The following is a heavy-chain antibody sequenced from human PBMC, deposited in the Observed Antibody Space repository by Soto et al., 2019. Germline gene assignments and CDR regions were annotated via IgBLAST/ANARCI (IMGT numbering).Heavy chain of an antibody. V-gene: IGHV3-66*01. CDR1: GFTVSSNY. Sequence: GGSLRLACAASGFTVSSNYMSWVRQAPGKGLEWVSVIYSGGSTYYADSVKGRFTISRDNSKNTLYLQMNSLRAEDTAVYYCARSTDGSGSYTYPGYYYYYYMDVWGKGTTVTVSS. CDR3: ARSTDGSGSYTYPGYYYYYYMDV. CDR2: IYSGGST. J-gene: IGHJ6*03. D-gene: IGHD3-10*01.